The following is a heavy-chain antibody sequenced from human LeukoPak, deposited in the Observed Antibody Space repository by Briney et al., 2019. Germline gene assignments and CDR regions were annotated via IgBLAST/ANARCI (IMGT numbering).Heavy chain of an antibody. CDR3: AKEVTGYYYDSSGYVDY. J-gene: IGHJ4*02. CDR2: ISGSGGST. Sequence: GGSLRLSCAASGFTVSSNYMSWVRQAPGKGLEWVSAISGSGGSTYYADSVKGRFTISRDNSKNTLYLQMNSLRAEDTAVYYCAKEVTGYYYDSSGYVDYWGQGTLVTVSS. CDR1: GFTVSSNY. V-gene: IGHV3-23*01. D-gene: IGHD3-22*01.